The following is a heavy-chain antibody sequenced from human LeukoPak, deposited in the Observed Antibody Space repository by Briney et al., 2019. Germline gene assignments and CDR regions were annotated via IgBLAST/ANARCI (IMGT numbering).Heavy chain of an antibody. CDR2: KNTNSGNT. CDR3: ARAGYDSSGYWFDP. CDR1: GYTFTSYD. Sequence: GASVKVSCKASGYTFTSYDFNWVRQDTGEGLEWMGWKNTNSGNTGYAQKFQGRVTMTRNTSISTAYMELSSLRSEDTAVYYCARAGYDSSGYWFDPWGQGTLVTVSS. D-gene: IGHD3-22*01. J-gene: IGHJ5*02. V-gene: IGHV1-8*01.